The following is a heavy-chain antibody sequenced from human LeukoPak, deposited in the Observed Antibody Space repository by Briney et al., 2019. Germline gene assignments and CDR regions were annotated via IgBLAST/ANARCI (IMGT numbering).Heavy chain of an antibody. CDR2: IYYSGGT. CDR1: GGSISSGGYY. D-gene: IGHD2-21*02. J-gene: IGHJ3*02. V-gene: IGHV4-31*03. CDR3: ARGGVTAIRDAFDI. Sequence: NPSQTLSLTCTVSGGSISSGGYYWSWIRQHPGKGLEWIGYIYYSGGTYYNPSLKSRVTISVDTSKNQFSLKLSSVTAADTAVYYCARGGVTAIRDAFDIWGQGTMVTVSS.